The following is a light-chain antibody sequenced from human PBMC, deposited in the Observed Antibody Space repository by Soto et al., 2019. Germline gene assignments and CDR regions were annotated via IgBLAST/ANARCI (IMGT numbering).Light chain of an antibody. Sequence: EIVLTQSPATLSLSPGERATLSCRASQSVSTYLAWYQQKPGQAPRLLIYDASNRATGIPARFSGSGSGTDVTLTISSLEPEEFAVYYCQQRRTWPPYTFGQGTKLEIK. J-gene: IGKJ2*01. CDR2: DAS. V-gene: IGKV3-11*01. CDR3: QQRRTWPPYT. CDR1: QSVSTY.